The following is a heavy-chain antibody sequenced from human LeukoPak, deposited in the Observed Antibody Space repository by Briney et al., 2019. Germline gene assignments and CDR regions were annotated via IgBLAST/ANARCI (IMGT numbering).Heavy chain of an antibody. CDR1: GGSISSYY. J-gene: IGHJ5*02. D-gene: IGHD6-13*01. Sequence: SEALSLTCTVSGGSISSYYWSWIRQPPGKGLERIGYIYYSGSTNYNPSLKSRVTISVDTSKNQFSLKLSSVTAADTAVYYCARSGIAAAGTDNWFDPWGQGTLVTVSS. V-gene: IGHV4-59*08. CDR2: IYYSGST. CDR3: ARSGIAAAGTDNWFDP.